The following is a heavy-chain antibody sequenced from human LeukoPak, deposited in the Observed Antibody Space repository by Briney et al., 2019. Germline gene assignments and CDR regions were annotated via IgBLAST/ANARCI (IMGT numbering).Heavy chain of an antibody. J-gene: IGHJ4*02. CDR2: IRYDGSNK. V-gene: IGHV3-30*02. Sequence: GGSLRLSCAASGFTFSSYGMHWVRQAPGKRLEWVAFIRYDGSNKYYADSVKGRFTISRDNSKNALYLQMNSLRAEDTAVYYCAKRAAVAGTRGDYWGQGTLVTVSS. D-gene: IGHD6-19*01. CDR1: GFTFSSYG. CDR3: AKRAAVAGTRGDY.